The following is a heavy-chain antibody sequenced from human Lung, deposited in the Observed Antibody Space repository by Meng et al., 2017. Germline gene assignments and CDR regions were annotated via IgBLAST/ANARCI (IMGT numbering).Heavy chain of an antibody. J-gene: IGHJ4*02. CDR3: ARDEDISAAGKLFGDY. CDR1: GYTFPDYW. Sequence: VALVQSGAEVKKPGASVKVSCKASGYTFPDYWLHWVRRAPGQGLEWMGRINPKSGDTHYAQGFQGRVTMTGDTSISTAYMELGGLRSDDTAMYYCARDEDISAAGKLFGDYWGQGTLVTVSS. D-gene: IGHD6-13*01. CDR2: INPKSGDT. V-gene: IGHV1-2*06.